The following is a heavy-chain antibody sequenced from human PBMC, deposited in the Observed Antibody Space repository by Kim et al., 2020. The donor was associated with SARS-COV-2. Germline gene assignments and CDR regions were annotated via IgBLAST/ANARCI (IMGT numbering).Heavy chain of an antibody. CDR3: AKDIVVVPAAMILPGGMDV. D-gene: IGHD2-2*01. CDR2: IYSGGSST. Sequence: GGSLRLSCAASGFTFSSYAMSWVRQAPGKGLEWVSVIYSGGSSTYYADSVKGRFNISRDNSKNTLYLQMNSQRAEATAVYYCAKDIVVVPAAMILPGGMDVWGKGTTVTVSS. V-gene: IGHV3-23*03. CDR1: GFTFSSYA. J-gene: IGHJ6*04.